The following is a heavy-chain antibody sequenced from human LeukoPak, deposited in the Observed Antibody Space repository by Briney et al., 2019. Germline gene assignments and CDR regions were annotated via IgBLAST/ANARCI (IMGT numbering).Heavy chain of an antibody. V-gene: IGHV3-48*03. CDR3: ARDGPWGASGAFDI. D-gene: IGHD3-16*01. CDR1: GFTFNNYA. Sequence: GGSLRLSCATSGFTFNNYAMSWGRQAPGKGLEWVSYISSSGSTIYYADSVKGRFTISRDNAKNSLYLQMNSLRAEDTAVYYCARDGPWGASGAFDIWGQGTMVTISS. CDR2: ISSSGSTI. J-gene: IGHJ3*02.